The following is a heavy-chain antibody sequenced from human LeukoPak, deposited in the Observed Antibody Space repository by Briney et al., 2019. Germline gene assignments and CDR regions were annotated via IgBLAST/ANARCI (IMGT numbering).Heavy chain of an antibody. J-gene: IGHJ4*02. D-gene: IGHD2-15*01. CDR1: GGSISSYY. CDR2: IYYSGST. CDR3: ARIFCSDVTCYPDY. V-gene: IGHV4-59*08. Sequence: SETLSLTCTVSGGSISSYYWSWIRQPPGKGLEWIGYIYYSGSTNYNPSLKGRVTISVDTSKNQFSLKLSSVTAADTAMYYCARIFCSDVTCYPDYWGQGTLVTVSS.